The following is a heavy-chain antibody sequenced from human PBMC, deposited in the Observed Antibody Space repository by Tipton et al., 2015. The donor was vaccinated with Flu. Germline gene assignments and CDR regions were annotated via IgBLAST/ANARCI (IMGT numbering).Heavy chain of an antibody. Sequence: SLRLSCAASGFTFSSYGMHWVRQAPGKGLEWVAFIRYDGSNKYYADSVKGRFTISRDNSKNTLYLQMNSLRAEDTAVYYCAKALGYYDSSASPFFDYWGQGTLVTVSS. V-gene: IGHV3-30*02. CDR1: GFTFSSYG. CDR2: IRYDGSNK. J-gene: IGHJ4*02. D-gene: IGHD3-22*01. CDR3: AKALGYYDSSASPFFDY.